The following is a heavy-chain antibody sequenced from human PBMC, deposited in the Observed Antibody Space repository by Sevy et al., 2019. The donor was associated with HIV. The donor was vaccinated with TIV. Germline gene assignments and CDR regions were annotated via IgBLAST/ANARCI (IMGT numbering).Heavy chain of an antibody. Sequence: SETLSLTCTVSGGSFSRYYWSWIRQPPGKGLEWIGYIYYSGSTNYNPSLKSRVTISVDTSKNQFSLKLSSVTAADTAVYYCARHPGYWGQGTLVTVSS. V-gene: IGHV4-59*08. CDR2: IYYSGST. J-gene: IGHJ4*02. CDR1: GGSFSRYY. CDR3: ARHPGY.